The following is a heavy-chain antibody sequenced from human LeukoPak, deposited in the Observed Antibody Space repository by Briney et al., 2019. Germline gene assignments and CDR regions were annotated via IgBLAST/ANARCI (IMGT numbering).Heavy chain of an antibody. CDR1: GGTFSSYA. J-gene: IGHJ6*03. CDR2: IIPIFGTA. V-gene: IGHV1-69*06. CDR3: ARDRGDYKGPAYYYYYMDV. D-gene: IGHD4-17*01. Sequence: SVKVSCKASGGTFSSYAISWVRQAPGQGLEWMGGIIPIFGTANYAQKFQGRVTITADKSTSTAYMELSSLRSEDTAVYYCARDRGDYKGPAYYYYYMDVWGKGTTVTVSS.